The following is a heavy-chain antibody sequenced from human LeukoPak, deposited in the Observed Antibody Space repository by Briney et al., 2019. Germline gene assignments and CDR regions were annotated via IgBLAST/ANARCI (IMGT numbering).Heavy chain of an antibody. D-gene: IGHD1-26*01. V-gene: IGHV3-21*01. J-gene: IGHJ6*02. CDR2: ISSSSSYI. Sequence: PGGSLRLSCAASGFTFSSYSMNWVRQAPGKGLEWVSSISSSSSYIYYADSVKGLFTISRDNAKNSLYLQMNSLRAEDTAVSYCARVWELRYYGMDVWGQGTTVTVSS. CDR1: GFTFSSYS. CDR3: ARVWELRYYGMDV.